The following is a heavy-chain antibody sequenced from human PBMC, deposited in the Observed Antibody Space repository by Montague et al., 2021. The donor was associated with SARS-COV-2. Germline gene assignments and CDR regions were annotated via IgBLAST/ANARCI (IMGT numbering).Heavy chain of an antibody. CDR2: IKLDRSKE. J-gene: IGHJ6*03. Sequence: SLRLSCAASGFIFGDYWMSWVRQAPGKGLEWVANIKLDRSKEDYMDSVKGRFTVSRDNARNSLYLQMNSLRVEDTAVYYCGRATVYMDVWGEGTTVAVSS. CDR1: GFIFGDYW. CDR3: GRATVYMDV. V-gene: IGHV3-7*01. D-gene: IGHD4-17*01.